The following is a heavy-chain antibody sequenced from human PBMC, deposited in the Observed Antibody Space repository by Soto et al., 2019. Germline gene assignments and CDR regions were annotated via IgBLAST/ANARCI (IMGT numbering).Heavy chain of an antibody. CDR1: GFTFSTYA. Sequence: QVQLVESGGGVVQPGRSLRLSCAASGFTFSTYAMHWVRQAPGKGLEWVAVISYDGTNKYYADSVRGRFTISRDNSKNTLFQQMNSLRAEDTAVYYCAKDGGAYNSGYVMLAKYYYGMDVWGQGTTVTVSS. CDR3: AKDGGAYNSGYVMLAKYYYGMDV. CDR2: ISYDGTNK. J-gene: IGHJ6*02. V-gene: IGHV3-30-3*01. D-gene: IGHD5-18*01.